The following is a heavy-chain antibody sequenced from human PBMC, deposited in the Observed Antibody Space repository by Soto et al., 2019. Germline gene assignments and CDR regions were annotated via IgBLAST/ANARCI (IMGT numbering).Heavy chain of an antibody. CDR3: AKDRQYPRDYFHY. CDR2: ISYDGSNK. CDR1: RFSFSSYA. J-gene: IGHJ4*02. V-gene: IGHV3-30-3*01. Sequence: SMKISRAASRFSFSSYAMHWVRTTPGKGLEWVAVISYDGSNKYYADSVKGRFTISRDISRNTVFLQMDSLRAEDTAVYYCAKDRQYPRDYFHYWGQGTLVTVSS. D-gene: IGHD4-4*01.